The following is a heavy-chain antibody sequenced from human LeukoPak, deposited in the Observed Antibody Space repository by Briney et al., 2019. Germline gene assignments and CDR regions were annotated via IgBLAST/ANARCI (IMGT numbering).Heavy chain of an antibody. CDR2: ISGSGGKT. CDR1: GFTFSDYA. D-gene: IGHD2-2*01. V-gene: IGHV3-23*01. J-gene: IGHJ6*03. Sequence: GGSLRLSCAASGFTFSDYAMSWVRQAPGKGLEWVSAISGSGGKTYYRDSVKGRFTVSRDNAKNTLYLQMNSLRPEDTAVYHCAKAAILSTSYNYYYYMDVWGKGTTVTVSS. CDR3: AKAAILSTSYNYYYYMDV.